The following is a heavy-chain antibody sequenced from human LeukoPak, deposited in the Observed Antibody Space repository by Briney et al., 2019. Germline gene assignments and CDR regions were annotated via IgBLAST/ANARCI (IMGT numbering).Heavy chain of an antibody. D-gene: IGHD1-26*01. V-gene: IGHV4-59*01. CDR3: ARMYSGTSLYFDY. CDR1: GVSISTYY. Sequence: KPTETLSLTCSVSGVSISTYYRIWIRQPPAKGLEWMGFFSYSGSTKYNPSLKGRVTMSVDTSKNQFSLKLSSVTAADTAVYYCARMYSGTSLYFDYWGQGTLVTVCS. J-gene: IGHJ4*02. CDR2: FSYSGST.